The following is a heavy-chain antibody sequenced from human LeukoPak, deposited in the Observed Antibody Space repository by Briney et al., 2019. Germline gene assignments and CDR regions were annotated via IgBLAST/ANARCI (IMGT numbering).Heavy chain of an antibody. CDR2: ISYDGSNK. CDR3: ARNNGMDV. Sequence: GGSLRLSCAASGFTFSSYAMHWVRQAPGKGLEWVAVISYDGSNKYYADSVKGRFTISRDNAKNSLYLQMNSLRAEDTALYHCARNNGMDVWGQGTTVIVSS. CDR1: GFTFSSYA. V-gene: IGHV3-30-3*01. J-gene: IGHJ6*02.